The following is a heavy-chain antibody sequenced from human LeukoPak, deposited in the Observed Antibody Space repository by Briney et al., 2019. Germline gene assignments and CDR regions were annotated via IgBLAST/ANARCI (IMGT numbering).Heavy chain of an antibody. CDR1: GGSISSYY. V-gene: IGHV4-59*08. J-gene: IGHJ3*02. Sequence: PSETLSLTRTVSGGSISSYYWSWIRQPPGKGLEWIGYIYYSGSTNYNPSLKSRVTISVDTSKNQFSLKLSSVTAADTAVYYCARQRTYYDFWSGSANFDAFDIWGQGTMVTVSS. CDR2: IYYSGST. CDR3: ARQRTYYDFWSGSANFDAFDI. D-gene: IGHD3-3*01.